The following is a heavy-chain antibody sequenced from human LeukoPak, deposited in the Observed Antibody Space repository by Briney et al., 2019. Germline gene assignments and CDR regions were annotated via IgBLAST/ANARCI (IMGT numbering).Heavy chain of an antibody. Sequence: SETLSLTCAVYGGSFSGYYWSWIRQPPGKGLEWIGEINHSGSTNYNPSLKSRVTISVDTSKNQFSLKLSSVTAADTAVYYCARDSIAAGGFDYWGQGTLVTVSS. D-gene: IGHD6-13*01. V-gene: IGHV4-34*01. CDR3: ARDSIAAGGFDY. CDR2: INHSGST. CDR1: GGSFSGYY. J-gene: IGHJ4*02.